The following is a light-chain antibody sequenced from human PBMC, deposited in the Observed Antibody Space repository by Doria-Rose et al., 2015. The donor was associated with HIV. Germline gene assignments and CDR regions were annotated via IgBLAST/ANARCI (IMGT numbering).Light chain of an antibody. CDR1: QSFSSTY. CDR2: DGS. J-gene: IGKJ1*01. Sequence: TQSPGTLSLSPGERATLSRRASQSFSSTYLAWYQQKPGQAPSLLIYDGSTRATGIPDRLSASGSGTDFALTINRLEPEDFALYYCHQYGTSWTFGQGTKVEI. CDR3: HQYGTSWT. V-gene: IGKV3-20*01.